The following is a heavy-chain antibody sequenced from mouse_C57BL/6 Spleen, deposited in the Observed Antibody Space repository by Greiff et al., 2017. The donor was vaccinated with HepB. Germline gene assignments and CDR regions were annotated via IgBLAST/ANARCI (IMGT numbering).Heavy chain of an antibody. Sequence: EVQLVESGPELVKPGASVKISCKASGYSFTDYNMNWVKQSNGKSLEWIGVINPNYGTTSYNQKFKGKATLTVDQSSSTAYMQLNSLTSEDSAVYYCARERTYYSNYYAMDYWGQGTSVTVSS. CDR2: INPNYGTT. J-gene: IGHJ4*01. CDR1: GYSFTDYN. CDR3: ARERTYYSNYYAMDY. V-gene: IGHV1-39*01. D-gene: IGHD2-5*01.